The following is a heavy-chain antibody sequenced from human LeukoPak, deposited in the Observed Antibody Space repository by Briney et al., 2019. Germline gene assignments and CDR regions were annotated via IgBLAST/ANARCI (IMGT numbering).Heavy chain of an antibody. CDR3: AKEASGWIAAGYYFDY. J-gene: IGHJ4*02. CDR2: ISGSGGST. Sequence: GGSLRLSCAASGFTFSTYSMNWVRQAPEKGLEWVSAISGSGGSTYYADSVKGRFTISRDNSKNTLYLQMNSLRAEDTAVYYCAKEASGWIAAGYYFDYWGQGTLVTVSS. V-gene: IGHV3-23*01. D-gene: IGHD6-13*01. CDR1: GFTFSTYS.